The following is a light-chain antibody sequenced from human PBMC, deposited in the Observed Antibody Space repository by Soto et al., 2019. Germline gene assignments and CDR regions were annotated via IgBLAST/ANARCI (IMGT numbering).Light chain of an antibody. CDR1: QSVSSSY. J-gene: IGKJ1*01. V-gene: IGKV3-20*01. CDR2: GAS. CDR3: QQYGSSRT. Sequence: EIMLTQSPATLSFSPGERATRSCRASQSVSSSYLAWYQQKPGQAPRLLIYGASSRATGIPDRFSGSGSGTDFTLTISRLEPEDFAVYYCQQYGSSRTFGQGTKVDIK.